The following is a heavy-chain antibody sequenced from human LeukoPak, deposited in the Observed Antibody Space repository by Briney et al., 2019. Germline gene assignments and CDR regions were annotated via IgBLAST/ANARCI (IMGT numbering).Heavy chain of an antibody. CDR3: ARPLYSGWFGDPDY. D-gene: IGHD6-19*01. CDR2: ISESGTTI. CDR1: GFTFSSYS. Sequence: GGSLRLSCAASGFTFSSYSMNWVRQAPGKGLEWVSYISESGTTIYYGDSVKGRFTISRDNAKNSVYLQLNSLRAEDTAVYYCARPLYSGWFGDPDYWGRGTLVTVSS. V-gene: IGHV3-48*04. J-gene: IGHJ4*02.